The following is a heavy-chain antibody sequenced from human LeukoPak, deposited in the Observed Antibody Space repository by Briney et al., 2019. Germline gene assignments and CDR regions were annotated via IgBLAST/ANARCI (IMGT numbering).Heavy chain of an antibody. CDR3: AREANIDVVVVAAPRYGMDV. V-gene: IGHV4-31*03. J-gene: IGHJ6*02. CDR1: GGSVSSGSYY. CDR2: IYYSGST. Sequence: PSETLSLTCTVSGGSVSSGSYYWNWIRQPPGKGLEWIGYIYYSGSTYYNPSLKSRVTISVDTSKNQFSLKLSSVTAADTAVYYCAREANIDVVVVAAPRYGMDVWGQGTTVTVSS. D-gene: IGHD2-15*01.